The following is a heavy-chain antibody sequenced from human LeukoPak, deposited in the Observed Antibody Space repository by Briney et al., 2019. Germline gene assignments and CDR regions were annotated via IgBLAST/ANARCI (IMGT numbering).Heavy chain of an antibody. CDR1: GYTFTSYY. CDR3: ARGTPYYDSSGATFDY. CDR2: INPSGGST. D-gene: IGHD3-22*01. V-gene: IGHV1-46*01. Sequence: ASVKVSCKASGYTFTSYYMHWVRQAPGQGLEWMGIINPSGGSTSYAQKFQGRVTITRNTSITTAYMELSSLRSEDTALYYCARGTPYYDSSGATFDYWGQGTLVTVSS. J-gene: IGHJ4*02.